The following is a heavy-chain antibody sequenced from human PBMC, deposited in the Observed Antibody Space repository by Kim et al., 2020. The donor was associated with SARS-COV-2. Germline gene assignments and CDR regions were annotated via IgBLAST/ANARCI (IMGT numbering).Heavy chain of an antibody. Sequence: GGSLRLSCAASGFTFSNYAMSWVRQAPGKGLEWVAGISGGGGSTYYADSVKGRFTISRDNSKNTLYLQMNSLRAEDTAVYSCVKGDRWSRFDYWGQGTLVTVSS. CDR3: VKGDRWSRFDY. D-gene: IGHD2-15*01. CDR2: ISGGGGST. J-gene: IGHJ4*02. V-gene: IGHV3-23*01. CDR1: GFTFSNYA.